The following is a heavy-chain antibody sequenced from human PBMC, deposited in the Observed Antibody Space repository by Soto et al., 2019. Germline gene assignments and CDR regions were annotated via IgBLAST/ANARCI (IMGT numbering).Heavy chain of an antibody. D-gene: IGHD1-26*01. J-gene: IGHJ4*02. CDR2: IKSKTDGGTT. CDR1: GFTFSNAW. CDR3: TRLGRDGHTTPFDY. V-gene: IGHV3-15*07. Sequence: GGSLRLSCAASGFTFSNAWMNWDRKAPGKGLEWVGRIKSKTDGGTTEYAASVKGRFTISRDDSKSIAYLQMNSLKTEDTAVYYCTRLGRDGHTTPFDYWGQGALVTVSS.